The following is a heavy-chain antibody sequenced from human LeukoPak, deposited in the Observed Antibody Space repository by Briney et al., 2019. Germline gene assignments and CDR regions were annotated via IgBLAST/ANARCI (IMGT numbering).Heavy chain of an antibody. Sequence: ASVKVSCKASGYTFTSYYIHWVRQAPGQGLEWMGIINPSGGSTSYAQKFQGRVTITRDTSTSTVYVELSSLRYEDTAVYYCARAGLGMGYYLDYWGQGTLVTVSS. CDR3: ARAGLGMGYYLDY. D-gene: IGHD7-27*01. CDR1: GYTFTSYY. V-gene: IGHV1-46*01. CDR2: INPSGGST. J-gene: IGHJ4*02.